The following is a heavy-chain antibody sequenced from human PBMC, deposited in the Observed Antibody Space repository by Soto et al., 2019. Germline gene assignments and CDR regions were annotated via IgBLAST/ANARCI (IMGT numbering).Heavy chain of an antibody. CDR2: VSFDGSTS. D-gene: IGHD2-2*01. J-gene: IGHJ6*02. Sequence: QVQLVESGGGVVQPGRSLRLSCAASGFTFSNYAMHCVRQAPGTWLDWVAVVSFDGSTSYYADSVKGRFTISRDNSKNTLFLQMNSLRPEDTAVYFCARPIVPAIQNHPYYYYGLDVWGQWTTVPVSS. CDR3: ARPIVPAIQNHPYYYYGLDV. V-gene: IGHV3-30-3*01. CDR1: GFTFSNYA.